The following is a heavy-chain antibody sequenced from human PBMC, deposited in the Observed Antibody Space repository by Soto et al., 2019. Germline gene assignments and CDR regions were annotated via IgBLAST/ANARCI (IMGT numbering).Heavy chain of an antibody. J-gene: IGHJ4*02. V-gene: IGHV1-46*01. CDR2: INPSGGST. CDR3: ARGLIYDSSGYYFDY. D-gene: IGHD3-22*01. Sequence: VPVEIASKASRDTVSIYEMHGVLQAPGQGLEWMGIINPSGGSTRYAQKFQGRVTMTRDTSTSTVYMELSSLRSEDTAVYYCARGLIYDSSGYYFDYWGQGSLVTVSS. CDR1: RDTVSIYE.